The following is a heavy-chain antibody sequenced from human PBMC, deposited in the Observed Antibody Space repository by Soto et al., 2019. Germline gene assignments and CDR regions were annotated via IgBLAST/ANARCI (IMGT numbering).Heavy chain of an antibody. CDR1: GGSISSSSYY. D-gene: IGHD6-13*01. Sequence: SETLSLTCTVSGGSISSSSYYWGWIRQPPGKGLEWIGSIYYSGSTYYNPSLKSRVTISVDTSKNQFSLKLSSVTAADTAVYYCASHTAEQQLVPIWFDPWGQGTLVTVSS. J-gene: IGHJ5*02. V-gene: IGHV4-39*01. CDR2: IYYSGST. CDR3: ASHTAEQQLVPIWFDP.